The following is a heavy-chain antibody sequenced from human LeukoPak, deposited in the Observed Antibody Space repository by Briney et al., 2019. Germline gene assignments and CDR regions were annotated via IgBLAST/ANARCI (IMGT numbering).Heavy chain of an antibody. Sequence: GGSLRLSCAASGFTFSSYAMSWVRQAPGKGLEWVSAISGSGGSTYYADSVKGRFTISRDNSKNTLCLQMNSLRAEDTAVYYCAKSGYSSGWYSRWFDPWGQGTLVTVSS. J-gene: IGHJ5*02. D-gene: IGHD6-19*01. CDR1: GFTFSSYA. CDR3: AKSGYSSGWYSRWFDP. CDR2: ISGSGGST. V-gene: IGHV3-23*01.